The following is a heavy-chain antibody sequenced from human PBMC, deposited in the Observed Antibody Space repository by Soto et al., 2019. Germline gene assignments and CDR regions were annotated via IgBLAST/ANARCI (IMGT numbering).Heavy chain of an antibody. Sequence: QVQLQESGPGLVKPSETLSLTCTVSGGSISSYYWSWIRQPPGKGLEWIGYIYYSGSTNYNPSLKSRVTISVDTSKNQFSLKLSSVTAADTAVYYCARRGPTYYYYGMDVWGQGTTVTVSS. V-gene: IGHV4-59*01. CDR1: GGSISSYY. J-gene: IGHJ6*02. CDR3: ARRGPTYYYYGMDV. CDR2: IYYSGST. D-gene: IGHD3-10*01.